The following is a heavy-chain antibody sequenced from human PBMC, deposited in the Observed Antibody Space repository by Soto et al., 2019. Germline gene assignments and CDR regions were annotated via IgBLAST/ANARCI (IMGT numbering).Heavy chain of an antibody. Sequence: QPGGSLRLSCAASRLTFSNYWMSWVRQAPGKGLEWVANIKQDGSEIYYVDSVKGRFTISRDNARNSLFLQMNSLRADDTAVYYCARVRTVNYYGMDVWGQGTTVTVSS. CDR3: ARVRTVNYYGMDV. J-gene: IGHJ6*02. CDR2: IKQDGSEI. CDR1: RLTFSNYW. V-gene: IGHV3-7*05.